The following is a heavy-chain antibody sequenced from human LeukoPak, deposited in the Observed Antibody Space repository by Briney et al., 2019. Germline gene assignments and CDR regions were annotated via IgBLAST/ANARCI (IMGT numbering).Heavy chain of an antibody. Sequence: ASVRVSCKASGYTFTVYYMQWVRQAPRQGLEGVGWINPNSGATNYAQKSPRWVTITSHTSISTAYIELSRLRSDDTAVYYCARGPYCSGGSCQNWFDPWGQGTLVTVSS. V-gene: IGHV1-2*04. CDR2: INPNSGAT. CDR3: ARGPYCSGGSCQNWFDP. J-gene: IGHJ5*02. D-gene: IGHD2-15*01. CDR1: GYTFTVYY.